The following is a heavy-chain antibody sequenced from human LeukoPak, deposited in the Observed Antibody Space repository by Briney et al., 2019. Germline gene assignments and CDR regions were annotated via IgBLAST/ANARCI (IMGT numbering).Heavy chain of an antibody. V-gene: IGHV3-9*01. D-gene: IGHD7-27*01. CDR2: ISWNSGSI. J-gene: IGHJ4*02. Sequence: GGSLRLSCAASGFTFDNYAMHWVRQAPGKGLEWVSGISWNSGSIGYADSVKGRFTISRDNAKNSLYLQMNSLRAEDTALYYCAKGGRLPGVAPVDYWGQGTLVTVSS. CDR1: GFTFDNYA. CDR3: AKGGRLPGVAPVDY.